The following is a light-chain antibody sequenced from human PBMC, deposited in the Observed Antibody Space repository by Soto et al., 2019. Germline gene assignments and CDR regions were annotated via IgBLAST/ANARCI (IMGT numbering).Light chain of an antibody. Sequence: QSALTQPASMSGSPGQSITISCTGTRSDVGGYNYVSWYQQHPGKAPKLMIYDVSNRPSGVSDRFSGSKSGNTASLTISGLQAEDEAEYYCSSYTSSSTRVFGTVTKVTVL. V-gene: IGLV2-14*03. J-gene: IGLJ1*01. CDR2: DVS. CDR1: RSDVGGYNY. CDR3: SSYTSSSTRV.